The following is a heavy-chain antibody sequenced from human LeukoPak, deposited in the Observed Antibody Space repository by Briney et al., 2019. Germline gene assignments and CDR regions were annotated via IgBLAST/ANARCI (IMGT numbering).Heavy chain of an antibody. CDR3: ARAADYYGSGSYHNYDY. CDR2: INPNSGGT. Sequence: ASVKVSCKASGYTFTGYYMHWVRQAPGQGLEWMGWINPNSGGTNYAQKFQGRVTMTRDTSISTAYMELSRLRSDDTAVYYCARAADYYGSGSYHNYDYWGQGTLVTVSS. D-gene: IGHD3-10*01. CDR1: GYTFTGYY. J-gene: IGHJ4*02. V-gene: IGHV1-2*02.